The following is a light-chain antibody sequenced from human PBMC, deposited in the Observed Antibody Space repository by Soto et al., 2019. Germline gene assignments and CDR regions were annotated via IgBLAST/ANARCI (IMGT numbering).Light chain of an antibody. Sequence: IQLTQSPSFLSASVGHTVTIACRASQALSNYLAWYQQKQGKAPDLLIYSASTLQSGVPSRFSGSGYETEFSLTIRALQPEDFATYYCQQLSRYPLTFGGGTKVDIK. V-gene: IGKV1-9*01. J-gene: IGKJ4*01. CDR2: SAS. CDR1: QALSNY. CDR3: QQLSRYPLT.